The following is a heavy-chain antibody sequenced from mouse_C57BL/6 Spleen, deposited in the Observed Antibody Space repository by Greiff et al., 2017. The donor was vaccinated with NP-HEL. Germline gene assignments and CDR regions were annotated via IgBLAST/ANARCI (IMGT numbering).Heavy chain of an antibody. D-gene: IGHD1-1*01. CDR2: IYPGDGDT. J-gene: IGHJ2*01. CDR1: GYAFSSSW. Sequence: VKLQESGPELVKPGASVKISCKASGYAFSSSWMNWVKQRPGKGLEWIGRIYPGDGDTNYNGKFKGKATLTADKSSSTAYMQLSSLTSEDSAVYFCARSRVFITTVVANFDYWGQGTTLTVSS. V-gene: IGHV1-82*01. CDR3: ARSRVFITTVVANFDY.